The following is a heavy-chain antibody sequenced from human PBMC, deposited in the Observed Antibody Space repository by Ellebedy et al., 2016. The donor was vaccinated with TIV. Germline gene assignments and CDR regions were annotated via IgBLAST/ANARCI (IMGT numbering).Heavy chain of an antibody. CDR1: GYIFTNYY. J-gene: IGHJ6*02. Sequence: AASVKVSCKASGYIFTNYYMHWVRQAPGQGLEWMGVIDPNYGTTSYAQKFQGIVTMTSDTSTSTVYMRLSSLRSDDTAVYYCAREDLLSSSSSDHYGVDVWGQGTTVTVSS. CDR3: AREDLLSSSSSDHYGVDV. D-gene: IGHD6-6*01. CDR2: IDPNYGTT. V-gene: IGHV1-46*01.